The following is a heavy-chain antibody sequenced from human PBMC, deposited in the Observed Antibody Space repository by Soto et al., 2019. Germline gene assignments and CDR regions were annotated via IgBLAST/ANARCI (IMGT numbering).Heavy chain of an antibody. CDR3: AREVGYYGMDV. Sequence: GGSLRLSCAASGFTFSSYEMNWVRQAPGKGLEWVSYISSSGSTIYYADSVKGRFTISRDNAKNSLYLQMNSLRAEDTAVYYCAREVGYYGMDVWGQGTTVTVSS. CDR2: ISSSGSTI. V-gene: IGHV3-48*03. CDR1: GFTFSSYE. D-gene: IGHD1-26*01. J-gene: IGHJ6*02.